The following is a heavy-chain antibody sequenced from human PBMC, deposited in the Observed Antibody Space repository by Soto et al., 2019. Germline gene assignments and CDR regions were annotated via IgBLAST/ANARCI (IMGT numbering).Heavy chain of an antibody. J-gene: IGHJ4*02. Sequence: SETLSLTCTVSCGSVSSGSYYWSWIRQPPGKGLEWIVSTYYSAGTYYNPSLKSRITTSMDASKNQFSLTVTSVTAADTAIYYCARHASRGYSSSWYFEDWGQGTPVTVSS. D-gene: IGHD6-13*01. V-gene: IGHV4-39*01. CDR1: CGSVSSGSYY. CDR2: TYYSAGT. CDR3: ARHASRGYSSSWYFED.